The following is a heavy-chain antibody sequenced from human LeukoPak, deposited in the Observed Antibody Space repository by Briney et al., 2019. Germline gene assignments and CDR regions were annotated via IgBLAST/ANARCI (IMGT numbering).Heavy chain of an antibody. CDR1: GFTFSVYW. D-gene: IGHD2-2*01. J-gene: IGHJ4*02. V-gene: IGHV3-7*01. Sequence: SGGSLRLSCTASGFTFSVYWMTWVRQAPGKGLEWVANIKQDGSAKYYVDSVKGRFTISRDNAKSSLYLQMDSLRVEDTATYYCARWRGSTSERSDYWGQGTLVTVSS. CDR2: IKQDGSAK. CDR3: ARWRGSTSERSDY.